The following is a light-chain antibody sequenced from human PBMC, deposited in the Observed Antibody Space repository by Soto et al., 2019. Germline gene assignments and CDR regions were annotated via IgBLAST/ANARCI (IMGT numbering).Light chain of an antibody. CDR3: QQYNNWPRT. CDR1: QSVSSD. J-gene: IGKJ1*01. CDR2: GAS. Sequence: IGMTQSSATLSVSPWETATRSCRASQSVSSDLAWYHQKPGQAPRLLIHGASTRATGIPARFSGSGSGTEFTLTINSLQSEDFAVYYCQQYNNWPRTFGQGTKVDIK. V-gene: IGKV3-15*01.